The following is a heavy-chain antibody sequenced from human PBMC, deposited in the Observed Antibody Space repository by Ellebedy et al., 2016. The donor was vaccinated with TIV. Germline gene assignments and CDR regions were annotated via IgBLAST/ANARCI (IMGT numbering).Heavy chain of an antibody. Sequence: GGSLRLXXAASGFTFSNAWMSWVRQAPGKGLEWVCRFKSKADGGTPDCAASVEGGFSISRDDSKSMVYLQMNSLKTEDTAVYYCTTDPTMARGLMLGFWGQGTLVAVSS. CDR1: GFTFSNAW. V-gene: IGHV3-15*01. CDR3: TTDPTMARGLMLGF. J-gene: IGHJ4*02. D-gene: IGHD3-10*01. CDR2: FKSKADGGTP.